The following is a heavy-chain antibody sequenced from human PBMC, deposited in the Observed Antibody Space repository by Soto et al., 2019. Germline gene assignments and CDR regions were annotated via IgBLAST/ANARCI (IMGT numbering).Heavy chain of an antibody. J-gene: IGHJ6*02. CDR2: IYYSGST. V-gene: IGHV4-59*01. Sequence: SSETLSLTCTVSGGSISSYYWSWIRQPPGKGLEWIGYIYYSGSTNYNPSLKSRVTISVDTSKNQFSLKLSSVTAADTAVYYCARERVDSYKYYYYYYGMDVWGQGTTVTVSS. CDR1: GGSISSYY. D-gene: IGHD2-21*01. CDR3: ARERVDSYKYYYYYYGMDV.